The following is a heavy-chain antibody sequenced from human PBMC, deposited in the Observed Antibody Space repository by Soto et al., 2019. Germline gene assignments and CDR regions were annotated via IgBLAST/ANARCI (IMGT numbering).Heavy chain of an antibody. V-gene: IGHV5-51*01. D-gene: IGHD2-21*02. CDR2: IYPGDSDT. CDR1: GYSFSSYW. J-gene: IGHJ4*01. Sequence: GESLKISCQGSGYSFSSYWMGWVRQVPGKGLEWMGNIYPGDSDTRYNPSFQGQVTISIDKSINTAYLQWSSLRASDTAMYYCARPYGGNSPLFDYRGQRTLVTVSS. CDR3: ARPYGGNSPLFDY.